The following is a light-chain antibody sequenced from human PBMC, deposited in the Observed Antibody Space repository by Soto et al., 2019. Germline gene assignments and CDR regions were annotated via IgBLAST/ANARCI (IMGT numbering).Light chain of an antibody. V-gene: IGKV1-9*01. CDR2: GAF. CDR1: QGISSY. Sequence: DIQLTQSPSFLSASVGDRVTITCRASQGISSYLAWYQQKPGKAPKLLIYGAFILQSGVPSRFSGSGSGTESTLTISSLQPEDFATYFCQQLNNYPRTFGQGTKVDIK. J-gene: IGKJ1*01. CDR3: QQLNNYPRT.